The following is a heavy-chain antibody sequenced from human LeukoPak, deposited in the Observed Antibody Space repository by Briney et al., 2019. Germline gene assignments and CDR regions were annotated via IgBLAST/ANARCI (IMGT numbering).Heavy chain of an antibody. CDR1: GFTFSDYY. Sequence: SGGSLRLSCAASGFTFSDYYMSWIRQSPGKGLEWVSAISGRGGSTYYADSVKGRFTISRDNSKNTLYLQMNSLRDEETAVYCCANRPKCGDYDYWGQGTLDTVSS. J-gene: IGHJ4*02. CDR2: ISGRGGST. V-gene: IGHV3-23*01. CDR3: ANRPKCGDYDY. D-gene: IGHD4-17*01.